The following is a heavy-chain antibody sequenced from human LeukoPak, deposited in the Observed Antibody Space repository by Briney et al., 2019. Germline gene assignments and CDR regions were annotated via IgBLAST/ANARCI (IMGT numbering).Heavy chain of an antibody. Sequence: PGGSLRLSCAASGFTFSNYNMIWVRQAPGKGLESVSYISSSGSIMHYADSVRGRFTISRDNAKKSLYLQMNSLRAEDTAVYYCARGSGWIDYWGQGTLVTVSS. J-gene: IGHJ4*02. V-gene: IGHV3-48*01. CDR2: ISSSGSIM. D-gene: IGHD6-19*01. CDR3: ARGSGWIDY. CDR1: GFTFSNYN.